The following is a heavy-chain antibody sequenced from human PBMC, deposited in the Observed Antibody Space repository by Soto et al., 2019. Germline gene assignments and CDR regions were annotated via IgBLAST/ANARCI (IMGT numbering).Heavy chain of an antibody. CDR3: ARDNPQLLWFGELLDEFYYYYGMDV. J-gene: IGHJ6*02. V-gene: IGHV3-21*01. Sequence: APGKGLEWVLSISSSSSYIYYADSVKGRFTISRDNAKNSLYLQMNSLRAEDTAVYYCARDNPQLLWFGELLDEFYYYYGMDVWGQGTTVTVSS. D-gene: IGHD3-10*01. CDR2: ISSSSSYI.